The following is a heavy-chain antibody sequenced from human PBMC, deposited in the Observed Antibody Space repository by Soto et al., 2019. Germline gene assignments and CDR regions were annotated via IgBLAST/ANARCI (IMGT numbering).Heavy chain of an antibody. J-gene: IGHJ5*02. V-gene: IGHV4-59*01. Sequence: SEPQSHTCTVSGGTISSYDCRWIRQPPGKGLEWIGYIYYSGSTNYNPSLKSRVTISVDTSKNQFSLKLSSVTAADTAVYYCARENVVVPAAMCASNKGFKWFDPWGQGTLVTVSS. CDR2: IYYSGST. CDR3: ARENVVVPAAMCASNKGFKWFDP. D-gene: IGHD2-2*01. CDR1: GGTISSYD.